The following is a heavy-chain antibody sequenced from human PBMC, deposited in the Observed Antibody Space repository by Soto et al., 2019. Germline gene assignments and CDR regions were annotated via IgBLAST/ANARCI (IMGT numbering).Heavy chain of an antibody. D-gene: IGHD6-19*01. J-gene: IGHJ4*02. CDR1: GGSISSYY. CDR3: ARVLWGAVADNYFDY. CDR2: IYYSGST. V-gene: IGHV4-59*01. Sequence: PSETLSLTCTVSGGSISSYYWSWIRQPPGKGLEWIGYIYYSGSTNYNPSLKSRVTISVDTSKNQFSLKLSSVTAADTAVYYCARVLWGAVADNYFDYWGQGTLVTVSS.